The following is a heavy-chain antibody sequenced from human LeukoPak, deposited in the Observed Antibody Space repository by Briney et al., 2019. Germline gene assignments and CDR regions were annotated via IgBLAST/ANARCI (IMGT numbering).Heavy chain of an antibody. V-gene: IGHV3-53*01. CDR2: IYSGGST. J-gene: IGHJ4*02. CDR1: GFIVSSSY. Sequence: PGGSLRLSCAASGFIVSSSYMIWVRQAPGKGLEWVSVIYSGGSTYYADSVKGRFTISRDNSKNTVYLQMNSLRADDTAVYYCARGGGDYWGQGTLVTVSS. CDR3: ARGGGDY. D-gene: IGHD2-15*01.